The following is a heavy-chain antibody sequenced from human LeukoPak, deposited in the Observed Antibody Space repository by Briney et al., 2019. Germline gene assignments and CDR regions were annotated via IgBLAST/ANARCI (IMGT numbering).Heavy chain of an antibody. J-gene: IGHJ4*02. Sequence: GGSLRLSCVASGLTFSSYWMSWVRQAPGKGLEWVSFISSRSSTIYYADSVKGRFTISRDNSKNTLYLQMNSLRAEDTAVYYCAKDRAPLEMATALFDYWGQGTLVTVSS. CDR2: ISSRSSTI. CDR3: AKDRAPLEMATALFDY. D-gene: IGHD5-24*01. V-gene: IGHV3-48*01. CDR1: GLTFSSYW.